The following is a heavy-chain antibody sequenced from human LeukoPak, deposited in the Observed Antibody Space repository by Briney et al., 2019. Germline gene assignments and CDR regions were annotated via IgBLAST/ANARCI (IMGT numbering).Heavy chain of an antibody. V-gene: IGHV1-18*01. CDR2: ISAYNGNT. J-gene: IGHJ4*02. CDR1: GYTFTSYG. Sequence: GASVKVSCKASGYTFTSYGISWVRQAPGQGLEWMGWISAYNGNTNYAQKLQGRVTMTTDTSTTTAYMELRSLRSDDTAVYYCARKGPQPEYGYYDSSGSVGFDYWGQGTLVTVSS. CDR3: ARKGPQPEYGYYDSSGSVGFDY. D-gene: IGHD3-22*01.